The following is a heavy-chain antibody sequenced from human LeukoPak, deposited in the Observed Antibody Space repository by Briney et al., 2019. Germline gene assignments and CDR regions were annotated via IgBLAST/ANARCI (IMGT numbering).Heavy chain of an antibody. CDR2: ISWNSGSI. Sequence: GGSLRLSCAASGFTFDDYAMHWVRQAPGKGLEWVSGISWNSGSIGYADSVKGRFTISRDNAKNSLYLQMNSLRADDTAVYYCARSARLMKGVVEVTALDDWGQGTLVTVSS. CDR3: ARSARLMKGVVEVTALDD. V-gene: IGHV3-9*01. D-gene: IGHD3-3*01. J-gene: IGHJ4*02. CDR1: GFTFDDYA.